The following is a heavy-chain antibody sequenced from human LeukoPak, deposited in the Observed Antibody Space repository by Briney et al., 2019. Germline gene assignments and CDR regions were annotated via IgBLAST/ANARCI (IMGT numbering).Heavy chain of an antibody. V-gene: IGHV1-2*02. Sequence: ASVKVSCKASGYTFTGYYMHWVRQAPGQGLEWMGWINPNSGGTNYAQKFQGRVTMTRDTSISTAYMELSRLRSDDTAVYYCARVQDSSGVADFDYWGQGTLVTVSS. J-gene: IGHJ4*02. D-gene: IGHD2-15*01. CDR2: INPNSGGT. CDR1: GYTFTGYY. CDR3: ARVQDSSGVADFDY.